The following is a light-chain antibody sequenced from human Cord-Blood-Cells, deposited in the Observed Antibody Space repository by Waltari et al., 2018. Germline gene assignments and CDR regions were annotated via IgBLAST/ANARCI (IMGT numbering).Light chain of an antibody. Sequence: DIVMTQSPDSLAVSLGERATINCKPSQSVLYSSNNTNYLAWYQQKPGQPPKLLIYLASTRESGVPDRFSGSGSGTDFTLTSSSLQAEDVAVYYCQQYYSTPWTFGQGTKVEIK. V-gene: IGKV4-1*01. CDR1: QSVLYSSNNTNY. CDR3: QQYYSTPWT. CDR2: LAS. J-gene: IGKJ1*01.